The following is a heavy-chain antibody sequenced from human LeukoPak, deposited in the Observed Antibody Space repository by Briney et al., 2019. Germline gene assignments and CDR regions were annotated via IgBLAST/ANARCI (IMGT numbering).Heavy chain of an antibody. V-gene: IGHV3-74*03. CDR1: GFTFSSYW. D-gene: IGHD5-12*01. CDR3: APQQTYSPYNWFDP. Sequence: GGSLRLSCAASGFTFSSYWMHWVRQAPGTGLVWVSRIHPDGSITTYADSVKGRFTISRDNAKNTLYLQMNSLRAEDTAVYYCAPQQTYSPYNWFDPWGQGTLVTVSS. J-gene: IGHJ5*02. CDR2: IHPDGSIT.